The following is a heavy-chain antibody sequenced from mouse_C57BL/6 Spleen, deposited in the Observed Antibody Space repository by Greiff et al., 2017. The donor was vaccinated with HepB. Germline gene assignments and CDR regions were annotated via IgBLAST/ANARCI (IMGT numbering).Heavy chain of an antibody. Sequence: EVKLMESGPGLVKPSQSLSLTCSVTGYSITSGYYWNWIRQFPGNKLEWMGYISYDGSNNYNPSLKNRISITRDTSKNQFFLKLNSVTTEDTAQYDCARAYSNSFAYWGQGTLVTVSA. CDR3: ARAYSNSFAY. D-gene: IGHD2-5*01. J-gene: IGHJ3*01. V-gene: IGHV3-6*01. CDR1: GYSITSGYY. CDR2: ISYDGSN.